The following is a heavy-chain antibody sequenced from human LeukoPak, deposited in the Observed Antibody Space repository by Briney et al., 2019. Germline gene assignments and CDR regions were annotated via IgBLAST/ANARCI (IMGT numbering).Heavy chain of an antibody. D-gene: IGHD3-10*01. J-gene: IGHJ4*02. V-gene: IGHV3-48*03. CDR2: ISSSGSSI. Sequence: PGGSLRLSCEASGFTFSGYDMNWVRQAPGKGLEWVSYISSSGSSIYYADSVKGRFTISRDNAKNSLYLQMNSLRAEDTAVYYCARDKYGSGSSGFDYWGQGTLVTVSS. CDR1: GFTFSGYD. CDR3: ARDKYGSGSSGFDY.